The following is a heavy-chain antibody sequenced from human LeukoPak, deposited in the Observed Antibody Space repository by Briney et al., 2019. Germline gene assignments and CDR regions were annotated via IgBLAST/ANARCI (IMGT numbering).Heavy chain of an antibody. CDR3: ARELDGSGSFDY. CDR2: ISSNGRST. CDR1: GFTFSRYT. J-gene: IGHJ4*02. V-gene: IGHV3-64*02. Sequence: AGGSLRLSCAASGFTFSRYTMHWVRQAPGKRLEYFSAISSNGRSTYYADSVKGRFTLSRDNSKNTLYLQMGSLRIEDTAVYYCARELDGSGSFDYWGQGTLFTVSS. D-gene: IGHD3-10*01.